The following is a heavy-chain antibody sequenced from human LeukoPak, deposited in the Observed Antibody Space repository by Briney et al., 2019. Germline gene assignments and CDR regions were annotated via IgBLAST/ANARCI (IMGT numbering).Heavy chain of an antibody. CDR1: GDSISSGDYS. Sequence: TLSLTCTVSGDSISSGDYSWNWIRQHPGKGLEWIGYIHHSGNTFYNPSLESRVTISLATSQNLFSLKMYSVIAADAGVNYCARSEVALFGVAPNWFDPWGQGTLVTVSS. D-gene: IGHD3-3*01. CDR3: ARSEVALFGVAPNWFDP. J-gene: IGHJ5*02. V-gene: IGHV4-31*03. CDR2: IHHSGNT.